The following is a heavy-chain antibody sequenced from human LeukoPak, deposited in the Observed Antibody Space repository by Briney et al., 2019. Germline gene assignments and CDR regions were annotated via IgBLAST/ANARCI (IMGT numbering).Heavy chain of an antibody. CDR3: ATLVLAVAGFDY. CDR1: GDTFTTYG. CDR2: IIPLLAVI. V-gene: IGHV1-69*04. J-gene: IGHJ4*02. Sequence: GASVKVSCKASGDTFTTYGIDWVRQAPGRGLQWMGRIIPLLAVINYAPKFQGRVTITADKSTSTAYMELNSLRSEDTAVYYCATLVLAVAGFDYWGQGTLVTVSS. D-gene: IGHD6-13*01.